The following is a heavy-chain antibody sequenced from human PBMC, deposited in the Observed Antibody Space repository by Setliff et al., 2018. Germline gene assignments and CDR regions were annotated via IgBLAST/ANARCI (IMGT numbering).Heavy chain of an antibody. V-gene: IGHV4-38-2*01. CDR2: IYHSGST. D-gene: IGHD3-10*01. Sequence: SETLSLTCAVSGYSISSGYYWGWIRQPPGKGLEWIESIYHSGSTYYNPSLKSRVTISVDTSKNQFSLKLNSVTAADTAVYYCARHVVTMVRAHFDYWGQGTLVTVSS. CDR1: GYSISSGYY. CDR3: ARHVVTMVRAHFDY. J-gene: IGHJ4*02.